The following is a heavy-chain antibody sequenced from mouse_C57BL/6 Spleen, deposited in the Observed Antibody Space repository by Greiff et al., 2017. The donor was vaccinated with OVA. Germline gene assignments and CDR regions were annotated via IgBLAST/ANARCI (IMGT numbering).Heavy chain of an antibody. J-gene: IGHJ2*01. D-gene: IGHD3-3*01. Sequence: VQLQQSGAELVKPGASVKLSCTASGFNIKDYYMHWVKQRTEQGLEWIGRIDPEDGETKYAPKFQGKATITADTSSNTAYLQLSSLTSEDAAVDDCASGTLDGRDFDYWGQGTTLTVSS. CDR2: IDPEDGET. CDR1: GFNIKDYY. V-gene: IGHV14-2*01. CDR3: ASGTLDGRDFDY.